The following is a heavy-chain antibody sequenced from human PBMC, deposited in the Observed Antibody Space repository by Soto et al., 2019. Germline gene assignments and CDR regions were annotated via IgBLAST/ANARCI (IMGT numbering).Heavy chain of an antibody. J-gene: IGHJ6*02. D-gene: IGHD3-10*01. CDR2: IIPIFGTA. V-gene: IGHV1-69*13. Sequence: SVKVSCKASGGTFSSYTISWVRQAPGQGLEWLGGIIPIFGTANYAQKFQGRVTITADESTSTAYMELSSLRSEDTAVYYCARGSNYHGSGRDRYYYVMDVWGQGTTVTVSS. CDR1: GGTFSSYT. CDR3: ARGSNYHGSGRDRYYYVMDV.